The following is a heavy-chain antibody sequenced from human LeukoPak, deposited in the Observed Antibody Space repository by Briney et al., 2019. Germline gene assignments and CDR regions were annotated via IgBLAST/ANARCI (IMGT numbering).Heavy chain of an antibody. V-gene: IGHV3-48*02. J-gene: IGHJ6*02. D-gene: IGHD2/OR15-2a*01. CDR2: VSSRSSTT. Sequence: GGSLRLSCAASGFTFSSYSMNWVRQAPGMGLEWISYVSSRSSTTFYADSVKGRFTISRDNPKNSLYLQMNSLRDDDTAVYYCARGKSTLPYAMDVWGQGTTVTVSS. CDR1: GFTFSSYS. CDR3: ARGKSTLPYAMDV.